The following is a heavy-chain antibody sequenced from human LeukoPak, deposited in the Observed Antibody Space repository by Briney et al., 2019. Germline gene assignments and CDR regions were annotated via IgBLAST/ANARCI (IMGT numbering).Heavy chain of an antibody. CDR3: ATMGAKTFDH. CDR2: IKPYTGST. J-gene: IGHJ4*02. D-gene: IGHD1-26*01. CDR1: GYTFTNYY. V-gene: IGHV1-2*02. Sequence: GASVRVSCKASGYTFTNYYIHWGRQAPGQGLEWMGWIKPYTGSTSYAQKFQGRVTMTRDTSISTAYMDVTTLRSDDTAVYYCATMGAKTFDHWGQGTLVTVSS.